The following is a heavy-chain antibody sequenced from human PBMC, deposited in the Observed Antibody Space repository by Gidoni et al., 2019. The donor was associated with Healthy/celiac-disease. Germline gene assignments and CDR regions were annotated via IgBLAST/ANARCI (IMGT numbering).Heavy chain of an antibody. J-gene: IGHJ6*02. CDR3: ARHSANIVLMVYAEYGMDV. D-gene: IGHD2-8*01. V-gene: IGHV5-51*01. Sequence: EVQLVQSGAEEKKPGESLKISCKDAGYRFTSHWIGWVRQMPGKGLEWMVIIYPGDSDTRYSPSFQGQVTISADKSISTAYLQWSSLKASDTAMYYCARHSANIVLMVYAEYGMDVWGQGTTVTVSS. CDR2: IYPGDSDT. CDR1: GYRFTSHW.